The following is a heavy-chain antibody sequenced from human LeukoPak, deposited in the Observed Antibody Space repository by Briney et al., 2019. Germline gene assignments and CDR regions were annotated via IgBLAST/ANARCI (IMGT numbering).Heavy chain of an antibody. CDR2: IYHSGST. CDR3: AAESIVGATTESYVDY. D-gene: IGHD1-26*01. V-gene: IGHV4-38-2*01. CDR1: GYSISSGYY. Sequence: SETLSLTCAVSGYSISSGYYWGWIRQPPGKGLEWMGSIYHSGSTYYNPSLKSRVTISVDTSKNQFSLKLSSVTAADTAVYYCAAESIVGATTESYVDYWGQGTLVTVSS. J-gene: IGHJ4*02.